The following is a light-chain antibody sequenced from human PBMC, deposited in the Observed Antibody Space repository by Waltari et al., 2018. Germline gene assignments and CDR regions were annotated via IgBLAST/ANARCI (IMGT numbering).Light chain of an antibody. CDR1: QSVNSN. CDR2: GAS. V-gene: IGKV3-15*01. CDR3: QQYNYWPPLT. Sequence: EILMTQSPATLSVSPGESATLSCRASQSVNSNLAWYQQKPGQDPRLLTSGASTSATGIPARFSGTGSGTEFTLTITSLQSEDFATYYCQQYNYWPPLTFGGGTKVEI. J-gene: IGKJ4*01.